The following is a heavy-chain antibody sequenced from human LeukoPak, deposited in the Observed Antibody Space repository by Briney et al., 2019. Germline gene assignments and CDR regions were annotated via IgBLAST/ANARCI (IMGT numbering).Heavy chain of an antibody. CDR1: GGSISSSSYY. J-gene: IGHJ6*03. D-gene: IGHD6-6*01. V-gene: IGHV4-39*07. Sequence: PSETLSLTCTVSGGSISSSSYYWGWIRQPPGKGLEWIGSIYYSGSTYYNPSLKSRVTISVDTSKNQFSLKLSSVTAADTAVYYCARGPTGSSDYCYYMDVWGKGTTVTVSS. CDR3: ARGPTGSSDYCYYMDV. CDR2: IYYSGST.